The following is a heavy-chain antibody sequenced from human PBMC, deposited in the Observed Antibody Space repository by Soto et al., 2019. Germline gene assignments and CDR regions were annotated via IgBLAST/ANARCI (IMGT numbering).Heavy chain of an antibody. CDR2: ISYDGSNK. Sequence: QVQLVESGGGVVQPGRSLRLSCAASGFTFSSYGMHWVRQAPGKGLEWVAVISYDGSNKYYADSVKGRFTISRDNSKNTLYLQMNSLRAEDTAVYYRAKAIVVVAPSGMYVWGQGTTVTVSS. D-gene: IGHD2-15*01. V-gene: IGHV3-30*18. CDR3: AKAIVVVAPSGMYV. CDR1: GFTFSSYG. J-gene: IGHJ6*02.